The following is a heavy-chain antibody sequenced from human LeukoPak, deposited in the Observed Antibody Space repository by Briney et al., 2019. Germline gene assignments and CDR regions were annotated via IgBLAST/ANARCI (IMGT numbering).Heavy chain of an antibody. Sequence: GGSLKLSCAASGFTFSGSAIHWVRQASGKGLEWVGRIRSKANNYATAYAASVKGRVTISRDDSKNTAYLQMNSLTTENTAVYSSTRPLIAGFAYWGPRPLVTVSS. V-gene: IGHV3-73*01. CDR2: IRSKANNYAT. D-gene: IGHD3-16*01. CDR3: TRPLIAGFAY. J-gene: IGHJ4*02. CDR1: GFTFSGSA.